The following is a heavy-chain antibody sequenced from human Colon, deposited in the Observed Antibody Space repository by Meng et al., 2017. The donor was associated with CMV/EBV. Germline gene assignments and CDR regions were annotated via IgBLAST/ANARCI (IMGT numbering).Heavy chain of an antibody. CDR2: ISSSSSTI. CDR1: GFTFSNYW. CDR3: AKRGGMDV. Sequence: GESLKISCAASGFTFSNYWMNWVRQAPGKGLEWVSYISSSSSTIYYADSVKGRFTISRDNAKNSLYLQMNSLRAEDTAVYYCAKRGGMDVWGQGTTVTVSS. J-gene: IGHJ6*02. D-gene: IGHD1-1*01. V-gene: IGHV3-48*04.